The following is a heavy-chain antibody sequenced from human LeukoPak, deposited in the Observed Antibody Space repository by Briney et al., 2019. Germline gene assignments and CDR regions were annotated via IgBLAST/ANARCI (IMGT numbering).Heavy chain of an antibody. CDR3: ARVRYNACDY. CDR2: LRGDTGDT. Sequence: ASVTVPCKTSGYMVSDYYMHWVRQAPGQGLEWMGWLRGDTGDTDSPQKFKGRVTMTRDTATNTAYMQLSRLTYDDTAIYFCARVRYNACDYWGQGTLVTVSS. CDR1: GYMVSDYY. D-gene: IGHD1-1*01. J-gene: IGHJ4*02. V-gene: IGHV1-2*02.